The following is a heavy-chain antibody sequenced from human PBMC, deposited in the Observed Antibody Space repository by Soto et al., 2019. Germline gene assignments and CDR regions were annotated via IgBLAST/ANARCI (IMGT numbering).Heavy chain of an antibody. J-gene: IGHJ5*02. D-gene: IGHD3-16*02. CDR3: ARLGLHLGELSRNWFDP. V-gene: IGHV4-31*03. CDR2: IYYSGRT. CDR1: GGSISSGDYY. Sequence: QVQLQESGPGLVKPSQTLSLTCTISGGSISSGDYYWSWIRHPPGKGLEWVGSIYYSGRTNYNPTLKSRHNISLDASTNRCSLKLSSVTAADTAVYYCARLGLHLGELSRNWFDPCGQGTLVTVSS.